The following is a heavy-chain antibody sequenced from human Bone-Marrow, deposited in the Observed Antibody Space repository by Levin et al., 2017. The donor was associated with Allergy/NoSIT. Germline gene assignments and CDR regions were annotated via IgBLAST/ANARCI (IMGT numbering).Heavy chain of an antibody. Sequence: GGSLRLSCAVSGFTFSDYGMHWVRQAPGKGLEWVASITKDGSKKYYLDSVKGRSTLSRDSPKNTVSLQMNSLTADDTAVYFCARDHPEYFVDPWGQGTLVIVSS. CDR3: ARDHPEYFVDP. V-gene: IGHV3-30*03. CDR1: GFTFSDYG. D-gene: IGHD2/OR15-2a*01. J-gene: IGHJ5*02. CDR2: ITKDGSKK.